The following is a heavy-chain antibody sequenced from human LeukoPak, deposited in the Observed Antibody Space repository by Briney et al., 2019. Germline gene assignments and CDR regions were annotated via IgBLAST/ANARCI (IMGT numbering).Heavy chain of an antibody. J-gene: IGHJ4*02. Sequence: GGSLRLSCVASGFIVSTNYMSWDRQAPGKGLEWVAVIFRGDGTYHADSVKGRFTISRDNAKNSLHLQMNSLRTEDTALYYCVKDRAANLFGSGAFEDWGQGTLVTVSS. D-gene: IGHD3-10*01. CDR2: IFRGDGT. CDR3: VKDRAANLFGSGAFED. CDR1: GFIVSTNY. V-gene: IGHV3-66*01.